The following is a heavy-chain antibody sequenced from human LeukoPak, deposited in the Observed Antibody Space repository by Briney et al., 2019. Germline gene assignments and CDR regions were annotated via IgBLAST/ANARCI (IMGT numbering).Heavy chain of an antibody. D-gene: IGHD6-25*01. V-gene: IGHV3-9*01. CDR2: ISWNSGSV. Sequence: GGSLRLSCAASGFTFSSYNMNWVRHAPGKGLEWVSGISWNSGSVGYADSVKGRFTISRDNAKNSLYLQMNSLRAEDTALYYCARAAYLEPSAGYYYGMDVWGQGTTVTVSS. J-gene: IGHJ6*02. CDR1: GFTFSSYN. CDR3: ARAAYLEPSAGYYYGMDV.